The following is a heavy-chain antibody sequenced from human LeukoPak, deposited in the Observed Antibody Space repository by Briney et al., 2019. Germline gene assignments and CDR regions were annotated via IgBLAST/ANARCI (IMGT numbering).Heavy chain of an antibody. D-gene: IGHD3-22*01. V-gene: IGHV3-23*01. CDR3: ARVRDYYDSGGYYFEYFDH. J-gene: IGHJ1*01. Sequence: PGGSLRLSCAASGFTFSSYAMNWVRQAPGKGLEWVSAISGSGGSTYYADSVKGRFTISRDNSKNTLYLQMNSLRAEDTAVYYCARVRDYYDSGGYYFEYFDHWGQGTLVTVSS. CDR1: GFTFSSYA. CDR2: ISGSGGST.